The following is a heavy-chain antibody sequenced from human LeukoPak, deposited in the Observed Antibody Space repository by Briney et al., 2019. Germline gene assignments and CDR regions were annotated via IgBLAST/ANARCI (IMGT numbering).Heavy chain of an antibody. Sequence: GGSLRLXCAASGFTFSSYGMHWVRQAPGKGLEWVAFIRYDGSNKYYADSVKGRFTISRDNSKNTLYLQMNSLRAEDTAVYYCAKDRSLLWFGGFDYWGQGTLVTVSS. V-gene: IGHV3-30*02. CDR1: GFTFSSYG. CDR2: IRYDGSNK. D-gene: IGHD3-10*01. CDR3: AKDRSLLWFGGFDY. J-gene: IGHJ4*02.